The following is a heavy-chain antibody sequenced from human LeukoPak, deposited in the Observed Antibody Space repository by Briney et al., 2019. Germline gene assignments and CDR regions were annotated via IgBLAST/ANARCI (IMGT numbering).Heavy chain of an antibody. CDR3: ASWAGYCSSNNCYATSRDY. CDR1: GYTFTSYG. Sequence: GASVKVSCKASGYTFTSYGISWVRQAPGQGLEWMGWISAYNVNANFAQKLQGRVTMTTDTSTNTAYMELRSLRSDDTAVYYCASWAGYCSSNNCYATSRDYWGQGTLVTVSA. V-gene: IGHV1-18*01. J-gene: IGHJ4*02. CDR2: ISAYNVNA. D-gene: IGHD2-2*01.